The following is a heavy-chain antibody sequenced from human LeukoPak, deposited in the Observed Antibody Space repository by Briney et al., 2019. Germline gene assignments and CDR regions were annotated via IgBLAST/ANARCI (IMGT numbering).Heavy chain of an antibody. V-gene: IGHV3-7*01. Sequence: GGSLRLSCAASGFTFSSYWMSWVRQAPGKGLEWVANIKQDGSEKYYVDSVKGRFTISRDNAKNSLYLQMNSLRAEDTAVYYCAREGRTVTPEGEAYYFDYWGQGTLVTVSS. D-gene: IGHD4-17*01. CDR2: IKQDGSEK. J-gene: IGHJ4*02. CDR3: AREGRTVTPEGEAYYFDY. CDR1: GFTFSSYW.